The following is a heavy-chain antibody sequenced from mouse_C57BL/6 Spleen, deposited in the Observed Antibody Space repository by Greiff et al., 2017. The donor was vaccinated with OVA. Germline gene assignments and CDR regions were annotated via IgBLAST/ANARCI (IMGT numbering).Heavy chain of an antibody. V-gene: IGHV5-4*01. D-gene: IGHD2-4*01. J-gene: IGHJ1*03. Sequence: EVQVVESGGGLVKPGGSLKLSCAASGFTFSSYAMSWVRQTPEKRLEWVATISDGGSYTYYPDNVKGRFTISRDNAKNNLYLQMSHLKSEDTAMYYCARDNHDYDWYFDVWGTGTTVTVSS. CDR2: ISDGGSYT. CDR1: GFTFSSYA. CDR3: ARDNHDYDWYFDV.